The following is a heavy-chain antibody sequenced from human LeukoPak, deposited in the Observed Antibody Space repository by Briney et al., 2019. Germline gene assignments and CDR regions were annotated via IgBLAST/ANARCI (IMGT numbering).Heavy chain of an antibody. V-gene: IGHV5-51*01. CDR2: IYPRDSDT. CDR1: GYSFTSYW. CDR3: ARLLAAPYYINF. D-gene: IGHD6-25*01. Sequence: GESLKISCKGSGYSFTSYWIGWVRQMPGKGLEWLGIIYPRDSDTRYSPSFQGQVSITVDTSIDTAYLQWSSVKASDTAMYYCARLLAAPYYINFWGQGTLVTVSS. J-gene: IGHJ4*02.